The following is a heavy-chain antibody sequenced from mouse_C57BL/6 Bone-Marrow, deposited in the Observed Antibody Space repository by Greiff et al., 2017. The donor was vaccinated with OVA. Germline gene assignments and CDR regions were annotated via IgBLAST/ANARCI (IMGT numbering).Heavy chain of an antibody. CDR1: GFTFSDYG. J-gene: IGHJ4*01. Sequence: EVKLQESGGGLVKPGGSLKLSCAASGFTFSDYGMHWVRQAPEKGLEWVAYISSGSSTIYYADTVKGRFTISRDNAKNTLFLQMTSLRTEDTAMYYCARTLLQRPPYYAMDYWGQGTSVTVSS. V-gene: IGHV5-17*01. CDR3: ARTLLQRPPYYAMDY. CDR2: ISSGSSTI. D-gene: IGHD6-1*01.